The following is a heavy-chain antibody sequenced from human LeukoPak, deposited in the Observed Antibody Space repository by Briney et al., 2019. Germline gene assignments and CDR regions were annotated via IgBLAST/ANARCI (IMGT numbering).Heavy chain of an antibody. V-gene: IGHV4-34*11. CDR3: AVTSYLYYNIDV. Sequence: PSETLSLTCAVYGGSFSGYYWSWIRQPPGKGLEWIGSVYYSGRTDYNPSLKSRATISLDMSKNQFSLNLTSMTAADTAVYYCAVTSYLYYNIDVWGKGTTVTVSS. CDR1: GGSFSGYY. D-gene: IGHD3-3*01. J-gene: IGHJ6*03. CDR2: VYYSGRT.